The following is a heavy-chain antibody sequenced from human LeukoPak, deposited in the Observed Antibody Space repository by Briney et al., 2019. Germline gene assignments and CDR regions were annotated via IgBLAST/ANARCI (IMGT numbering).Heavy chain of an antibody. Sequence: SETLSLTCTVSGGSISSSSYYWGWIRQPPGKGLEWIGSIYYSGTTYYNASLKSQVSISIDTSKNQFSLRLTSVTAADTAVYYRARQTGSGLFILPGGQGTLVTVSS. V-gene: IGHV4-39*01. J-gene: IGHJ4*02. CDR3: ARQTGSGLFILP. CDR2: IYYSGTT. D-gene: IGHD3/OR15-3a*01. CDR1: GGSISSSSYY.